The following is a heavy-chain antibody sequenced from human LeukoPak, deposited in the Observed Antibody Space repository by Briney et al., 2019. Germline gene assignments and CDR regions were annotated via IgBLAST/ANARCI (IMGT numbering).Heavy chain of an antibody. J-gene: IGHJ4*02. CDR1: GYTFTSYY. D-gene: IGHD3-16*02. CDR3: ARGRLGILGNYDYVWGSYREYYFDY. V-gene: IGHV1-69*13. Sequence: SVKVSCKASGYTFTSYYMHWVRQAPGQGLEWMGGIIPIFGTANYAQKFQGRVTITADESTSTAYMELSSLRSEDTAVYYCARGRLGILGNYDYVWGSYREYYFDYWGQGTLVTVSS. CDR2: IIPIFGTA.